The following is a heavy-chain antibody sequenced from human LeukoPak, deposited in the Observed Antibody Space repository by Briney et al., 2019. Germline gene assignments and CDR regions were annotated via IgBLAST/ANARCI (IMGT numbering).Heavy chain of an antibody. Sequence: ASVKVSCKASGYTFTSYGISWVRQAPGQGLEWMGWISAYNGNTNYAQKLQGRVTMTTDTSTSTAYMELRSLRSDDTAVYYCARDGVCGSGSYWLTSYYYGMDVWGQGTTVTVSS. J-gene: IGHJ6*02. CDR2: ISAYNGNT. CDR3: ARDGVCGSGSYWLTSYYYGMDV. V-gene: IGHV1-18*01. CDR1: GYTFTSYG. D-gene: IGHD3-10*01.